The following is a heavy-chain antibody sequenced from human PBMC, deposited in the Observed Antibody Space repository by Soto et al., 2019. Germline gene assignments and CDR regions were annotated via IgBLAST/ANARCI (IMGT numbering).Heavy chain of an antibody. D-gene: IGHD3-22*01. V-gene: IGHV3-23*01. CDR3: AISPTERQGLVVITNWYFDL. Sequence: EVQLFESGGGLVQPGVSLSLSGAASGFTFTTYAMSWVRQAPGKGLEWVSGIGVSCDNTYYADSVKGRFTVSRDNSMNTRYLQVNSLGSEDTAVNSCAISPTERQGLVVITNWYFDLWGRGTLVIVSS. J-gene: IGHJ2*01. CDR1: GFTFTTYA. CDR2: IGVSCDNT.